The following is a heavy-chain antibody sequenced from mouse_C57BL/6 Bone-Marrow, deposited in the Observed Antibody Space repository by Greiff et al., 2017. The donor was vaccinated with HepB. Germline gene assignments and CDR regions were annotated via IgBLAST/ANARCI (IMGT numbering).Heavy chain of an antibody. CDR3: ARQGYYGSPYAMDY. D-gene: IGHD1-1*01. CDR1: GFTFSDYY. V-gene: IGHV5-12*01. J-gene: IGHJ4*01. CDR2: ISNGGGST. Sequence: EVKLVESGGGLVQPGGSLKLSCAASGFTFSDYYMYWVRQTPEKRLEWVAYISNGGGSTYYPDTVKGRFTISRDNAKNTLYLQMRRLKSEDTAMYYCARQGYYGSPYAMDYWGQGTSVTVSS.